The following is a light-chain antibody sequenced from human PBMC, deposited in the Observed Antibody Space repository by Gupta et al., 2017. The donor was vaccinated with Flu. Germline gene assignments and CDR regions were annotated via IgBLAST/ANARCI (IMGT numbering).Light chain of an antibody. CDR3: SSYSTVTASKV. CDR2: EVT. CDR1: SSDIGAYNY. V-gene: IGLV2-14*01. Sequence: QSALTQPASVSGSPRQSITISCTGTSSDIGAYNYVSWYQQHPGKAPKLIIYEVTNRPSGISDRYSASKSGNTASLNISGLQTEDEADYYCSSYSTVTASKVFGGGTRVTVL. J-gene: IGLJ1*01.